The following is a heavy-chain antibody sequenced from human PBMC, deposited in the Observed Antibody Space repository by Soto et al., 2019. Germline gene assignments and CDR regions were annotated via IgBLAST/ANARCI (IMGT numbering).Heavy chain of an antibody. D-gene: IGHD3-3*02. V-gene: IGHV3-30*18. CDR3: AKGALSILGVVQYFDY. CDR1: AFTFRSYG. Sequence: QVQLVESGGGVVQPGRSLRLSCAASAFTFRSYGMHWVRQAPGKGLEWVAVISYDGSNKYYADSGKGRFTISRHNSKNPLYLQMNGLRAEDTGGYYGAKGALSILGVVQYFDYWGQGTLVTVSS. J-gene: IGHJ4*02. CDR2: ISYDGSNK.